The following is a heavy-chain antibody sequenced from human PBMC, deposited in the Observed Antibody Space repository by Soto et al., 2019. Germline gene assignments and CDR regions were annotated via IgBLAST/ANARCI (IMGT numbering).Heavy chain of an antibody. CDR1: GGSVSSGSYY. Sequence: SETLSLTCTVSGGSVSSGSYYWSWIRQPPGKGLEWIGYIYYSGSTNYNPSLKSRVTISVDTSKNLFSLKLSSVTAADTAVYYCARSITMVRGVITLHDYWGQRTLVTVSS. CDR3: ARSITMVRGVITLHDY. V-gene: IGHV4-61*01. CDR2: IYYSGST. D-gene: IGHD3-10*01. J-gene: IGHJ4*02.